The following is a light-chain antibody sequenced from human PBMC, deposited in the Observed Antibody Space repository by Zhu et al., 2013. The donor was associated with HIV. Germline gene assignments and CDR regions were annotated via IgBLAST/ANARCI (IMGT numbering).Light chain of an antibody. CDR3: QQYGSSPLT. Sequence: VLTQSPDTLSLSQGGRATLSCRASHSIRANYLAWYQQKPGHPPRLLVYAASSRASGIPDRFGGSWSGTDFTLTISRLEPEDSAVYFCQQYGSSPLTFGGGTKVEI. J-gene: IGKJ4*01. CDR1: HSIRANY. CDR2: AAS. V-gene: IGKV3-20*01.